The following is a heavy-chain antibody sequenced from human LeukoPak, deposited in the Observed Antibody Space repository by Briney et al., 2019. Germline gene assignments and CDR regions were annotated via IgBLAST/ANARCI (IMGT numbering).Heavy chain of an antibody. V-gene: IGHV4-34*01. CDR3: ARGRVGYCSSTSCYDFDY. D-gene: IGHD2-2*03. CDR2: INHSGST. Sequence: SETLSLTCAVYGGSFSGYYWSWIRQPPGKGLEWIGEINHSGSTNYNPSLKSRVTISVDTSKNQFSLKLSSVTAADTAVYHCARGRVGYCSSTSCYDFDYWGQGTLVTVSS. CDR1: GGSFSGYY. J-gene: IGHJ4*02.